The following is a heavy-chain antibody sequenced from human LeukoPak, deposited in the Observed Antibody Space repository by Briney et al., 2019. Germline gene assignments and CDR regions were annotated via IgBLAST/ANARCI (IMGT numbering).Heavy chain of an antibody. D-gene: IGHD2-15*01. Sequence: SETLSLTCTVSGGSISSYYWSWIRQPPGKGLEWIGYIYYSGSTKYNPSLKSRVTISVDTSKNQFSLKLSSVTAADTAVYYCARGYCSGGSCYSYYYYNYMDVWGKGTTVTVSS. CDR3: ARGYCSGGSCYSYYYYNYMDV. CDR1: GGSISSYY. J-gene: IGHJ6*03. CDR2: IYYSGST. V-gene: IGHV4-59*12.